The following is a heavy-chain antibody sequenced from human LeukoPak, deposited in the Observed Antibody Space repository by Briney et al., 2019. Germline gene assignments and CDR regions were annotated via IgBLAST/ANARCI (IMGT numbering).Heavy chain of an antibody. CDR2: IYYSGST. J-gene: IGHJ4*02. D-gene: IGHD3-22*01. CDR3: ARHARWGGYYYDSSGYLYYFDY. Sequence: PSETLSLTCTVSGGSISSYYWSWIRQPPGKGLEWIGYIYYSGSTNYNPSLKSRVTISVDTSKNQFSLKLSSVTAADTAVYYCARHARWGGYYYDSSGYLYYFDYWGQGTLVTVSS. V-gene: IGHV4-59*08. CDR1: GGSISSYY.